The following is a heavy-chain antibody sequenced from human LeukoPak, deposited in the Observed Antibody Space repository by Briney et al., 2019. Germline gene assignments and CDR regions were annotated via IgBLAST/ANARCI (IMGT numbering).Heavy chain of an antibody. J-gene: IGHJ4*02. CDR2: IYPRDGST. V-gene: IGHV1-46*01. CDR1: GYSFTSNY. CDR3: ARDQEGFDY. Sequence: ASVKVSCKVSGYSFTSNYIHWVRQAPGQGLEWMGMIYPRDGSTSYAQRFQDRVTVTRDTSTSTVHMELSGLRSEDTAVYYCARDQEGFDYWGQGTLVTVST.